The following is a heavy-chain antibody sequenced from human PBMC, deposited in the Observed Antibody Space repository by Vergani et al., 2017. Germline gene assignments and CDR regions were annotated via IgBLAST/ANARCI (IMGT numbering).Heavy chain of an antibody. Sequence: EVQLLESGGSLKQPGGSVRLSCAASGFTFSTYAMHWVRQAPGKGLEWVSALTAGGGSTYYAASFKGRFLISRDNSRDTPYLQMNSLRPEDPATYYCVKDAGSYENFFDSWGQGTLVTVSS. CDR3: VKDAGSYENFFDS. CDR1: GFTFSTYA. D-gene: IGHD1-26*01. J-gene: IGHJ4*02. V-gene: IGHV3-23*01. CDR2: LTAGGGST.